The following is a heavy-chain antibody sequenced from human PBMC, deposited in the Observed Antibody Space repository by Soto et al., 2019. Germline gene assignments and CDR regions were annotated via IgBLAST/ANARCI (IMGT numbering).Heavy chain of an antibody. CDR2: IIPMSDTR. Sequence: QVQLVQSGAEVKKPGSSVKVSCQASGNTLSSNTFSWVRQAPGQGPEWMGKIIPMSDTRNYAQKFQGRVAITADKSTNTVYMDLSGLTSDDTAVYYCARDASRGTVTTSDYWGQGTLVTVSS. CDR3: ARDASRGTVTTSDY. V-gene: IGHV1-69*08. J-gene: IGHJ4*02. D-gene: IGHD4-17*01. CDR1: GNTLSSNT.